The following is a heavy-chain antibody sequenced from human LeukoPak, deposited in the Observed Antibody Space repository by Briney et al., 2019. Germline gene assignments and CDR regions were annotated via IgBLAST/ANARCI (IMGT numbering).Heavy chain of an antibody. Sequence: GGSLRLSCAASGFTFSSYGMHWVRQAPGKGLEWVAVISYDGSNKYYADSVKGRFTISRDNAKNSLYLQMNSLRAEDTAVYYCATFAGGSGSYYKEAYWGQGTLVTVSS. CDR2: ISYDGSNK. J-gene: IGHJ4*02. CDR3: ATFAGGSGSYYKEAY. CDR1: GFTFSSYG. V-gene: IGHV3-30*03. D-gene: IGHD3-10*01.